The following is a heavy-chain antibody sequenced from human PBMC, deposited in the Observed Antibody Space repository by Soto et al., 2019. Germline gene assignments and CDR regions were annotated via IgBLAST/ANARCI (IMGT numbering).Heavy chain of an antibody. CDR3: AKDPGYGLRYFDWLGNGMDV. Sequence: GGSLRLSCAASGFTFSSYGMHWVRQAPGKGLEWVAVISYDGSNKYYADSVKGRFTISRDNSKNTLYLQMNSLRAEDTAVYYCAKDPGYGLRYFDWLGNGMDVWGQGTTVTVSS. D-gene: IGHD3-9*01. CDR2: ISYDGSNK. V-gene: IGHV3-30*18. J-gene: IGHJ6*02. CDR1: GFTFSSYG.